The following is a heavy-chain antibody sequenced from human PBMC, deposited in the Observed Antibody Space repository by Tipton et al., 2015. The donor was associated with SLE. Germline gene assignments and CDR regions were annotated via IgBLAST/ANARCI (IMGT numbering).Heavy chain of an antibody. CDR3: ARGATRGIAVAGTGDAFDI. J-gene: IGHJ3*02. Sequence: QLVQSGAEVRKPGSSVKVSCKASGGTFSSYAISWVRQAPGLGLEWMGGIIPMFHTADYAQKFQGRVTITADESTSTAYMELSSLRSEDTAVYYCARGATRGIAVAGTGDAFDIWGQGTMVTVSS. D-gene: IGHD6-19*01. CDR2: IIPMFHTA. V-gene: IGHV1-69*01. CDR1: GGTFSSYA.